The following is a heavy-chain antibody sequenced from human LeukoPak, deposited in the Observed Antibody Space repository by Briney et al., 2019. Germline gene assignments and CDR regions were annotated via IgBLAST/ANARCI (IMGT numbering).Heavy chain of an antibody. CDR3: AKEFAGYSYGYDY. Sequence: GRSLRLSCAASGFTFSSYGMHWVRQAPGKGLEWVAVISYDGSNKYYADSVKGRFAISRDNSKNTLYLQMNSLRAEDTAVYYCAKEFAGYSYGYDYWGQGTLVTVSS. CDR2: ISYDGSNK. CDR1: GFTFSSYG. D-gene: IGHD5-18*01. V-gene: IGHV3-30*18. J-gene: IGHJ4*02.